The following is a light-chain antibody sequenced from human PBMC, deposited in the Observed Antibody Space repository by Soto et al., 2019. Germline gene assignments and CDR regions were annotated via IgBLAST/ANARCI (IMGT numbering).Light chain of an antibody. Sequence: ELVMTQSQATLSVSPGETATLSCRASQSVSSNLAWYQQKPGQVPRLLIYGASTRATGIPARFSGSGSGTEFTLTISSLQSEDFAVYYGQQYNNWPPWTFGQGAKVEIK. CDR3: QQYNNWPPWT. J-gene: IGKJ1*01. CDR2: GAS. CDR1: QSVSSN. V-gene: IGKV3-15*01.